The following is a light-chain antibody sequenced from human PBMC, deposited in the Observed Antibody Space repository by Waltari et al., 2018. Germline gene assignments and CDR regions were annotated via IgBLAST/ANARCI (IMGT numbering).Light chain of an antibody. Sequence: DIQLAQSPSTVSASVGDRVTITCRASQHIHSRLAWYQQKPGKAPKALIYKASNLHSGVPSRFSGSGFGTEFTLTISSLQPDDFATYYCQKYNRPWTFGQGTRVDIK. CDR1: QHIHSR. V-gene: IGKV1-5*03. CDR2: KAS. CDR3: QKYNRPWT. J-gene: IGKJ1*01.